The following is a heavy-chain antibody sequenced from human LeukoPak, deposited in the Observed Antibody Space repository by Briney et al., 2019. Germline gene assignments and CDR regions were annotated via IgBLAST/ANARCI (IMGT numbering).Heavy chain of an antibody. CDR1: GFTFSSYS. D-gene: IGHD5-12*01. V-gene: IGHV3-48*01. CDR2: ISSSSSTI. Sequence: GGSLRLSCAASGFTFSSYSMNWVRQAPGKGLEWVSYISSSSSTIYYADSVKGRFTISRDKAKNSLYLQMNSLRAEDTAVYYCARDETYGATTYYYYYGMDVWGQGTTVTVSS. J-gene: IGHJ6*02. CDR3: ARDETYGATTYYYYYGMDV.